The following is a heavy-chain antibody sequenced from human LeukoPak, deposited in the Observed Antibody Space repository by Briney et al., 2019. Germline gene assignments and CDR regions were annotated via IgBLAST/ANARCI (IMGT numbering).Heavy chain of an antibody. V-gene: IGHV3-48*01. J-gene: IGHJ4*02. Sequence: GGSLRLSCAASGFTFSSYSMNWVRQAPGKGLEWVSYISSSSSTIYYADSVKGRFTFSRDNAKNSLYLQMNSLRAEDTAVYYCARDGQWELKEGWGQGTLVTVSS. D-gene: IGHD1-26*01. CDR2: ISSSSSTI. CDR3: ARDGQWELKEG. CDR1: GFTFSSYS.